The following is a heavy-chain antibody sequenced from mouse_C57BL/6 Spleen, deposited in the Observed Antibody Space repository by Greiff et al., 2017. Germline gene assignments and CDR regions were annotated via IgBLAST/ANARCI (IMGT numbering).Heavy chain of an antibody. CDR2: ISSGSSTI. CDR3: ARKGDYYYGSSPYWYFDV. D-gene: IGHD1-1*01. V-gene: IGHV5-17*01. J-gene: IGHJ1*03. Sequence: EVQLVESGGGLVKPGGSLKLSCAASGFTFSDYGMHWVRQAPEKGLEWVAYISSGSSTIYYADTVTGRFTISRDNAKNTLFLQMTSLRSEDTAMYYCARKGDYYYGSSPYWYFDVWGTGTTVTVSS. CDR1: GFTFSDYG.